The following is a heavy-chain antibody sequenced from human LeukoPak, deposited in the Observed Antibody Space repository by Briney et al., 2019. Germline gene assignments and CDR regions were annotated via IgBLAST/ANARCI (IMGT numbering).Heavy chain of an antibody. CDR1: GYTFTSYP. V-gene: IGHV1-8*01. CDR2: MNPNSGNT. D-gene: IGHD3-22*01. CDR3: ARGGLGLDY. J-gene: IGHJ4*02. Sequence: ASAKVSCMAPGYTFTSYPINCVRPVTGPGLEWMGWMNPNSGNTGYAQKFQGRVTMTRNTSISTAYMELSSLRSEDTAVYYCARGGLGLDYWGQGTLVTVSS.